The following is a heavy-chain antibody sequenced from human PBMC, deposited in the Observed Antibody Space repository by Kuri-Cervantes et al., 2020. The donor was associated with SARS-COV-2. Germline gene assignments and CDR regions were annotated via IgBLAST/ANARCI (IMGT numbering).Heavy chain of an antibody. J-gene: IGHJ4*02. CDR3: ARDSGWGAVAGTSGLVY. V-gene: IGHV1-69*13. CDR1: GGTFSSYA. CDR2: IIPIFGNA. D-gene: IGHD6-19*01. Sequence: SVPVSCKASGGTFSSYAISRVRQAPGQGLEWMGGIIPIFGNANYAQQFQGRVTITADESTSTAYMELSSLRSEDTAVYYCARDSGWGAVAGTSGLVYWGQGTLVTVSS.